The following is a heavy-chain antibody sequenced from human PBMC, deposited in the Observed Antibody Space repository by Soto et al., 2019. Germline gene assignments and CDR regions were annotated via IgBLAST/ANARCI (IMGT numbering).Heavy chain of an antibody. Sequence: ASVKVSCKASGYTFTSYFMHWVRQAPGQGLEWMGIISPYGGSTSYAQKLQGRVTMTTDTSTSTAYMELRSLRSDDTAVYYCARVRYFDWLPDAPDAFDIWGQGTMVTVSS. CDR3: ARVRYFDWLPDAPDAFDI. CDR1: GYTFTSYF. CDR2: ISPYGGST. J-gene: IGHJ3*02. V-gene: IGHV1-46*01. D-gene: IGHD3-9*01.